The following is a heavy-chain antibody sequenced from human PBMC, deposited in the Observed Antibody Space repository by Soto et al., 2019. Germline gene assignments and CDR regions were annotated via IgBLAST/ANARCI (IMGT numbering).Heavy chain of an antibody. Sequence: EVKVVESGGGLVQPGGSLRLSCAASGFTFSDNWMHWVRQPPGKGPVWVSRISGDASSTSYADSVKGRFTNSRDSAKNTVYLQMDSLRVEDTAVYYCTRGGTRTTYWGLFDSWGQGTLVTVYS. D-gene: IGHD7-27*01. CDR3: TRGGTRTTYWGLFDS. V-gene: IGHV3-74*01. J-gene: IGHJ4*02. CDR1: GFTFSDNW. CDR2: ISGDASST.